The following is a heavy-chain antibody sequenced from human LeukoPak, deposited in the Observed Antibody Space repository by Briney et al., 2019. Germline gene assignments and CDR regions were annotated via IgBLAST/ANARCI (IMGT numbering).Heavy chain of an antibody. D-gene: IGHD2-2*01. CDR1: GGTFTSYA. Sequence: PSLNVSCTASGGTFTSYAISWVRQAPGQGRECMGGIITIFGTANYAKKFQGRVTITADKSTSTAYMELSSLRSEDTAVYYCARVPYCSSTSCYPNWFDPWGQGTLVTVSS. CDR2: IITIFGTA. V-gene: IGHV1-69*06. CDR3: ARVPYCSSTSCYPNWFDP. J-gene: IGHJ5*02.